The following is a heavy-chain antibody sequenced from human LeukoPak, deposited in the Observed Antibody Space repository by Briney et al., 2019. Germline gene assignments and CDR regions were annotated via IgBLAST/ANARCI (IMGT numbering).Heavy chain of an antibody. CDR2: ISSSSSTI. CDR1: GFTFNSYN. CDR3: ARAYSSSSGRDAFDS. V-gene: IGHV3-48*02. D-gene: IGHD6-6*01. Sequence: GGSLRLSCAASGFTFNSYNMNWVRQAPGKGLEWVSYISSSSSTIYYADSVKGRFTISGDSAKTSLFLQMNSLRDEDTAVYYCARAYSSSSGRDAFDSWGLGTLVTVSS. J-gene: IGHJ3*02.